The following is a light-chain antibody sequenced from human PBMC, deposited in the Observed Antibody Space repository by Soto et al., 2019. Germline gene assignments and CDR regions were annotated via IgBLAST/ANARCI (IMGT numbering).Light chain of an antibody. CDR2: EVR. J-gene: IGLJ3*02. Sequence: QSALTQPASVSGSPGQSITISCAGTMRDVGAYNLVSWYQQHPGRAPQLIIYEVRNRPSGISFRFSGSKSGNTASLTISGLQAEDEADYYCSSYAGSNRVFGGGTKLTVL. CDR1: MRDVGAYNL. V-gene: IGLV2-14*01. CDR3: SSYAGSNRV.